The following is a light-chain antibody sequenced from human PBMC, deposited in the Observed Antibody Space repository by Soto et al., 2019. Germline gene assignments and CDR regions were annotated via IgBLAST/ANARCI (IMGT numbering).Light chain of an antibody. CDR2: DAS. Sequence: EIVMTQSPATLSVSPGERATLSCRASQSVSSDLAWYQHKPGQAPRLLIYDASNRATGIPARFSGSGSGTDFTLTISSLEPEDFAVYYCQQRSNWPPTFGQGTKV. V-gene: IGKV3-11*01. CDR3: QQRSNWPPT. CDR1: QSVSSD. J-gene: IGKJ1*01.